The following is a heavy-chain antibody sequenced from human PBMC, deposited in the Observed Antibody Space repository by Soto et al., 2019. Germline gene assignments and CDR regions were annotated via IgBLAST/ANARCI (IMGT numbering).Heavy chain of an antibody. J-gene: IGHJ4*02. D-gene: IGHD3-22*01. CDR1: GYTFTSYA. CDR3: ARATDYYDSSGYPY. Sequence: ASVKVSCKASGYTFTSYAMHWVRQATGQGLEWMGWMNPNSGNTGYAQKFQGRVTMTRNTSISTAYMELSSLRSEDTAVYYCARATDYYDSSGYPYWGQGTLVTVSS. V-gene: IGHV1-8*02. CDR2: MNPNSGNT.